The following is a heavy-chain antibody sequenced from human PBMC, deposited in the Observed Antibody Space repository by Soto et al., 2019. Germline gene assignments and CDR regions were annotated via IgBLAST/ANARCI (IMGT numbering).Heavy chain of an antibody. D-gene: IGHD3-10*01. CDR3: ARGRHLWFFDY. Sequence: SETLSLTCTVSGGSISSHYWGCIRQPPEKGLEWIGYIYYMGNTNYNPSLKSRVTISVDTSKNQFSLKLSSVTAADTAVYYCARGRHLWFFDYWGQGTLVTVSS. CDR1: GGSISSHY. J-gene: IGHJ4*02. V-gene: IGHV4-59*11. CDR2: IYYMGNT.